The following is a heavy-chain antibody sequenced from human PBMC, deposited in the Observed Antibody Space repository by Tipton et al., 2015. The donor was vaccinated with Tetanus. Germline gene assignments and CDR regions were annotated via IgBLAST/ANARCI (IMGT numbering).Heavy chain of an antibody. CDR2: LSGSGTST. Sequence: SLRLSCAASGFTFSTYGMTWVRQVPGKGLEWVSGLSGSGTSTYYADSVKGRFTISRDNSKDTLYLQMNSLRAEDSAVYYCAKGQHFEFCSGNVNWFDPWAQGTLVTVSS. D-gene: IGHD3-3*01. V-gene: IGHV3-23*01. J-gene: IGHJ5*02. CDR1: GFTFSTYG. CDR3: AKGQHFEFCSGNVNWFDP.